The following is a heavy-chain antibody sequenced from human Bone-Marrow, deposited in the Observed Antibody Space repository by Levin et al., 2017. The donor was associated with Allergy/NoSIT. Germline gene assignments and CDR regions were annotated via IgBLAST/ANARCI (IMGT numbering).Heavy chain of an antibody. V-gene: IGHV3-30*03. CDR3: AGRKFSRGSTLVDH. CDR2: ISFDGSNK. D-gene: IGHD1-1*01. CDR1: GITFSRFG. J-gene: IGHJ4*02. Sequence: GGSLRLSCVGSGITFSRFGFHWVRQAPGKRLEWLAVISFDGSNKYYADSVKGRFAISRDNSKDTLYLQMNSLRGDDTAVYYCAGRKFSRGSTLVDHWGQGTLVTVSS.